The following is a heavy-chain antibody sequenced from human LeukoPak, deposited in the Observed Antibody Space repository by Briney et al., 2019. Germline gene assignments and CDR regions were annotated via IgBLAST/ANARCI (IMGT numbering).Heavy chain of an antibody. Sequence: SETLSLTCTVSGGSISSSSYYWGWIRQPPGKGLEWIGSIYYSGSTYYNPSLKSRVTISVDTSKNQFSLKLSSVTAADTAVYYCARGRSYCSGGSCYSLRDFGFDYWGQGTLVTVSS. CDR2: IYYSGST. D-gene: IGHD2-15*01. CDR3: ARGRSYCSGGSCYSLRDFGFDY. V-gene: IGHV4-39*01. J-gene: IGHJ4*02. CDR1: GGSISSSSYY.